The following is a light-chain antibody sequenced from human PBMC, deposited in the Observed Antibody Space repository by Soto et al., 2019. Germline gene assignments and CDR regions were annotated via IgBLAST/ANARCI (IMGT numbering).Light chain of an antibody. J-gene: IGLJ2*01. V-gene: IGLV1-44*01. CDR2: TND. Sequence: QSVLTQAPSASGTPGQRVTISCSGSSSNIGTNTVNWYQQLPGRAPTLLIYTNDQRPSGVPDRFSGSKSGTSASLAISGLQSADEADYYCAAWDGSLNVVLFGGGTKLTVL. CDR3: AAWDGSLNVVL. CDR1: SSNIGTNT.